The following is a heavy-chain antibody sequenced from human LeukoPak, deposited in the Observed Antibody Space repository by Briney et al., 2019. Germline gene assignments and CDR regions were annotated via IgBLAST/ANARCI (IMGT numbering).Heavy chain of an antibody. J-gene: IGHJ4*02. CDR2: INYSGST. D-gene: IGHD3-22*01. V-gene: IGHV4-59*01. Sequence: SEILSLTCTVSGVSISSYYWTWIRQPPGKGLEWIGNINYSGSTKYNPSLKSRVTISVDTSKNQFSLKLSSVTAADTAVYYCARWYYDSSGYRYFDYWGQGTLVTVSS. CDR1: GVSISSYY. CDR3: ARWYYDSSGYRYFDY.